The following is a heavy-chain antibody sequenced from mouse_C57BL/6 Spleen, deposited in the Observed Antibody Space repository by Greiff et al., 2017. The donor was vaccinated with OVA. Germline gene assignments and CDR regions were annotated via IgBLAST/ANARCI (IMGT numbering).Heavy chain of an antibody. V-gene: IGHV1-4*01. D-gene: IGHD1-1*01. CDR3: ASYGSSYGYFDV. CDR1: GYTFTSYT. CDR2: INPSGGYT. Sequence: VQLVESGAELARPGASVKMSCKASGYTFTSYTMHWVKQRPGQGLEWIGYINPSGGYTKYNQKFKDKATLTADKSSSTAYMQLSSLTSEDAAVYDCASYGSSYGYFDVWGTGTTVTVSA. J-gene: IGHJ1*03.